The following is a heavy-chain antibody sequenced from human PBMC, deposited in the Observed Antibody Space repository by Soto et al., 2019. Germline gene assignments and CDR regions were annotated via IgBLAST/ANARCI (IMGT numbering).Heavy chain of an antibody. CDR2: ISGSSGST. CDR3: AKDHYSNYVGPLDY. CDR1: GFTFSSYA. D-gene: IGHD4-4*01. J-gene: IGHJ4*02. V-gene: IGHV3-23*01. Sequence: PGGSLRLSCAASGFTFSSYAMSWVRQAPGKGLEWVSAISGSSGSTYYADSVKGRFTISRDNSKNTLYLQMNSLRAEDTAVYYCAKDHYSNYVGPLDYWGQGTLVTVSS.